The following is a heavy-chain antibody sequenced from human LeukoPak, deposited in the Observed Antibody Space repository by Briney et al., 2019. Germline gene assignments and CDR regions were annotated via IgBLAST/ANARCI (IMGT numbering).Heavy chain of an antibody. Sequence: AGSLRPSSAASTFTFSSYSMSWVRQAHGEVLEFVANIYQDRSVKNYVRSEKGRITIYKDNVKDSLYLEMYSLRADDTAVYCCARDPGSSSFDYWGQRTLVTVSS. CDR3: ARDPGSSSFDY. J-gene: IGHJ4*02. CDR2: IYQDRSVK. CDR1: TFTFSSYS. D-gene: IGHD6-13*01. V-gene: IGHV3-7*01.